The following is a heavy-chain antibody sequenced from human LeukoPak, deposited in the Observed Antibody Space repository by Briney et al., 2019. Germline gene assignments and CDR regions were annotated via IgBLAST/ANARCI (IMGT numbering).Heavy chain of an antibody. V-gene: IGHV3-48*03. CDR1: GFTFNHYE. D-gene: IGHD5-18*01. Sequence: GGSLRLSCAASGFTFNHYEMNCVRLAPWKGLEWVSYISSSSGIIYYADSVKGRFTISRDNAKNALHLQMSSLRAEDTARYYCARLHVRGYRHGFDFWGQGTLVTVSS. CDR3: ARLHVRGYRHGFDF. J-gene: IGHJ4*02. CDR2: ISSSSGII.